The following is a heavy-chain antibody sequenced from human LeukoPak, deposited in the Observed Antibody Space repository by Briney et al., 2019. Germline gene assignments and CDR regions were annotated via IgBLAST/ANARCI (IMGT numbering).Heavy chain of an antibody. D-gene: IGHD3-10*01. CDR3: ARGPYGSNYYFDY. CDR1: GGSISSGGYY. Sequence: SETLSLTCTVSGGSISSGGYYWSWIRQPPGKGLEWIGYIYHSGSTHYNPSLKSRVTISVDRSKNQFSLQLNSATPEDTAVYYCARGPYGSNYYFDYWGQGTLVTVSS. V-gene: IGHV4-30-2*01. J-gene: IGHJ4*02. CDR2: IYHSGST.